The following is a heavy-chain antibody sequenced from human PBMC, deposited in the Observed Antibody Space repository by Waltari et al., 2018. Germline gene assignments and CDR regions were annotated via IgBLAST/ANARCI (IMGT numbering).Heavy chain of an antibody. Sequence: EVQMVESGGGLVQPGGSLRLSCAASGFTFSNFWMDWVRQAPGKGLGWVANINPDGSAKNYVDSVKGRFTSFRDNTKNSLYLQMNSLRAEDTAIYYCSESLNVWGPGTTVTVSS. CDR2: INPDGSAK. J-gene: IGHJ6*02. CDR1: GFTFSNFW. V-gene: IGHV3-7*01. CDR3: SESLNV.